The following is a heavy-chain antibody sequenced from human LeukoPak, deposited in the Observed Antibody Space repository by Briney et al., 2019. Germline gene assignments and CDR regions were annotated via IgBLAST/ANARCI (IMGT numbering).Heavy chain of an antibody. CDR3: ARAVVVAATLRGMDV. CDR1: GGTFSSYA. V-gene: IGHV1-69*13. CDR2: IIPIFGTA. D-gene: IGHD2-15*01. Sequence: SVKVSCKASGGTFSSYAISWVRQAPGQGLEWTGGIIPIFGTANYAQKFQGRVTITADESTSTAYMELSSLRSEDTAVYYCARAVVVAATLRGMDVWGKGTTVTVSS. J-gene: IGHJ6*04.